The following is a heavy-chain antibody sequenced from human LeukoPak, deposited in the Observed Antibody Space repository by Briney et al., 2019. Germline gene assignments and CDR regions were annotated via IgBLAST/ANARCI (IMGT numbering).Heavy chain of an antibody. CDR2: ISAYNGYT. D-gene: IGHD3-10*02. CDR3: AREKDYYVGNIDY. CDR1: GYTFTNYG. V-gene: IGHV1-18*01. J-gene: IGHJ4*02. Sequence: ASVKVSCKTSGYTFTNYGVSWVRQAPGQGLEWMGWISAYNGYTNYAQKLQGRVTMTTDTSTSTAYMELRSLRSDDTAVYYCAREKDYYVGNIDYWGQGTLVTVSS.